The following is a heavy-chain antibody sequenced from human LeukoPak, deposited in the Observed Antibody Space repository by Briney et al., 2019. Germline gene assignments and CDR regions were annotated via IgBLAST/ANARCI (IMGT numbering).Heavy chain of an antibody. CDR3: ARDTNRFDP. D-gene: IGHD1-1*01. CDR1: GASISSYF. CDR2: SGST. J-gene: IGHJ5*02. Sequence: PSETLSLTCTVSGASISSYFWTWIRQPPGKGLEWIGYSGSTNYNPSLKSRVTTSVDTSKNQFSLRLTSVTAADTAMYYCARDTNRFDPWGLGTLVTVSS. V-gene: IGHV4-59*01.